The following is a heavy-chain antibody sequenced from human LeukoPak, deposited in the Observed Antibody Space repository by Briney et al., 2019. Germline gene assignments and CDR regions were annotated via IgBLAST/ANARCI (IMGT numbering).Heavy chain of an antibody. D-gene: IGHD3-10*01. J-gene: IGHJ6*03. CDR1: GFTVSSNY. V-gene: IGHV3-23*01. CDR2: ISGSGGST. CDR3: AKTWRGRGYYGYGPSEYFYYMDV. Sequence: GGSLRLSCAASGFTVSSNYMSWVRQAPGKGLEWVSSISGSGGSTYYAASVKGLFTISRENSKYALWLKMNCLRGEDTAVYYCAKTWRGRGYYGYGPSEYFYYMDVWGKGTTVTISS.